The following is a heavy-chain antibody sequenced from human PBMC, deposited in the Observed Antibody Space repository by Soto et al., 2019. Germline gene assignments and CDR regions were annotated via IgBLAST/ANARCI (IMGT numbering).Heavy chain of an antibody. V-gene: IGHV3-48*03. CDR2: ITSSGGAV. CDR3: ARGDCSSTCYIGY. J-gene: IGHJ4*02. CDR1: GFSFSNYE. D-gene: IGHD2-2*02. Sequence: VQLVESGGGLVQPGGSLRLSCAASGFSFSNYEMNWVRQAPGKGLEWISYITSSGGAVFYADSVKGRFTISRDNAKDSLFLQMNSLRVEETAVYYCARGDCSSTCYIGYWGQGARVTVSS.